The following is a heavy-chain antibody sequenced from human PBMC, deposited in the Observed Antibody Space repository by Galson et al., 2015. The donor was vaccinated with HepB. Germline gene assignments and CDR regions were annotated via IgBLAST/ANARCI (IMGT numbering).Heavy chain of an antibody. Sequence: SVKVSCKASGYTFTGYYMHWVRPAPGQGLEWMGWINPNSGGTNYAQKFQGRVTMTRDTSISTAYMELSRLRSDDTAVYYCARVIGYCSSTSCPNYFDYWGQGTLVTVSS. J-gene: IGHJ4*02. CDR1: GYTFTGYY. CDR2: INPNSGGT. CDR3: ARVIGYCSSTSCPNYFDY. V-gene: IGHV1-2*02. D-gene: IGHD2-2*01.